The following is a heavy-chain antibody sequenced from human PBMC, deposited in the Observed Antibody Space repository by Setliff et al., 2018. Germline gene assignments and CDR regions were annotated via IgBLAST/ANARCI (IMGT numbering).Heavy chain of an antibody. CDR3: GRGFSRIEGWGNWFDP. D-gene: IGHD2-15*01. CDR2: IYDSGSS. CDR1: GGSVSNSGFF. J-gene: IGHJ5*02. V-gene: IGHV4-39*01. Sequence: SETLSLTCTVSGGSVSNSGFFWGWHRQAPGKGLEWIGNIYDSGSSNYNASLKSRLIITRGTSKNQISLKLTSVTAAETAVYYCGRGFSRIEGWGNWFDPWGQGILVTVSS.